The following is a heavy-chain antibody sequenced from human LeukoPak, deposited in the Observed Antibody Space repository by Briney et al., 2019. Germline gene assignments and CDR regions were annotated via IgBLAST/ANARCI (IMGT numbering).Heavy chain of an antibody. D-gene: IGHD6-19*01. V-gene: IGHV3-7*01. CDR2: IKQDGSEK. Sequence: PGGSLRLSCAASGFTFSSYWMSWVRQAPGKGLEWVANIKQDGSEKYYVDSVKGRFTISRDNAKNSLYLQMNSLRAEDTAVYYCARVPSNRWLTEYYYYYYMDVWGKGTTVTISS. CDR1: GFTFSSYW. CDR3: ARVPSNRWLTEYYYYYYMDV. J-gene: IGHJ6*03.